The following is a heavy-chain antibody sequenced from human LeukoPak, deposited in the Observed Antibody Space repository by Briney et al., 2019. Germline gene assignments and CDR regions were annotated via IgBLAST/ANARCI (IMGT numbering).Heavy chain of an antibody. Sequence: GASVKVSCKASGYTFTTYYFHWVRQAPGQGLEWMGIINHSGGSTIYAQKLQDRVTMTRDTSTSTFYLELTSLRSEDTAVYYCARDVSGGNCLIDDGGQGSLVTV. J-gene: IGHJ4*01. CDR1: GYTFTTYY. D-gene: IGHD2-15*01. CDR2: INHSGGST. V-gene: IGHV1-46*04. CDR3: ARDVSGGNCLIDD.